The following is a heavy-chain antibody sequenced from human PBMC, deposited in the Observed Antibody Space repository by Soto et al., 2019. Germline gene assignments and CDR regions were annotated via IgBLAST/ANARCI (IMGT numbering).Heavy chain of an antibody. J-gene: IGHJ5*02. Sequence: GASVKVSCKASGYTFTTYTLQWLRQAPGQRLEWMGWINPGNGDTKYSQTFQGRVTITSDTSASIAYMELSSLRSEDTAVYYCTRDPGRSWFDPWGQGTLVTVSS. CDR2: INPGNGDT. CDR3: TRDPGRSWFDP. CDR1: GYTFTTYT. D-gene: IGHD3-10*01. V-gene: IGHV1-3*01.